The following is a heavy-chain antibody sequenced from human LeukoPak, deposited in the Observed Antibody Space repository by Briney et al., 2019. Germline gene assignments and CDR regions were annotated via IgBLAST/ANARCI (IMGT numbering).Heavy chain of an antibody. CDR3: ARDLTDAFDI. J-gene: IGHJ3*02. CDR1: GFTFSNFW. CDR2: IKQDETEK. Sequence: GESLRLSCTASGFTFSNFWMGWVRQAPGKGLEWVANIKQDETEKFYLGSVKGRFTISRDNAKNSLYLQMNSLRAEDTAVYYCARDLTDAFDIWGQGTMVTVSS. V-gene: IGHV3-7*03.